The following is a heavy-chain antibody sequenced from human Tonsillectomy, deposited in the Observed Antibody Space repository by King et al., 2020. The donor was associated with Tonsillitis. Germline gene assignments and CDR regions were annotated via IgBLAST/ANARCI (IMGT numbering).Heavy chain of an antibody. J-gene: IGHJ5*02. Sequence: VQLVESGAEVKKPGASVKVSCKASGYTFTSYYMDWVRQAPGQGLEWMGIINPSGGSTSYAQKFQGRVTMTRDTSTSTVYMELSSLRSEDTAVYYCATTGDSGYDLGPWGQGTLVTVSS. D-gene: IGHD5-12*01. CDR2: INPSGGST. CDR3: ATTGDSGYDLGP. V-gene: IGHV1-46*03. CDR1: GYTFTSYY.